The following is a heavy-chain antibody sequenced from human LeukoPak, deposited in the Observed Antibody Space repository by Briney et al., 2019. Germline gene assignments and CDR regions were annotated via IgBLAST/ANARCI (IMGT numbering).Heavy chain of an antibody. CDR2: INHSGST. D-gene: IGHD6-13*01. CDR1: GGSFSGYY. Sequence: PSETLSLTCAVYGGSFSGYYWSWIRQPPGKGVEWIGEINHSGSTNYNPSLKSRVTISVDTSKNQSSLKLSSVTAADTAVYYCQGYSSSWYRRRAPREGYFDYWGQGTLVTVSS. V-gene: IGHV4-34*01. CDR3: QGYSSSWYRRRAPREGYFDY. J-gene: IGHJ4*02.